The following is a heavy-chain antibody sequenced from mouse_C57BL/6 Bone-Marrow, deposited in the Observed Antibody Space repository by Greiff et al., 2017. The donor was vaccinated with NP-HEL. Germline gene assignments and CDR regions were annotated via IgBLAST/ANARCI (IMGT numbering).Heavy chain of an antibody. CDR3: AREGGNYRYFDV. V-gene: IGHV1-69*01. CDR1: GYTFTSYW. Sequence: QVQLQQPGAELVMPGASVKLSCKASGYTFTSYWMHWVKQRPGQGLEWIGEIDPSDSYTNYNQKFKGKSTLTVDKSSSKAYMQLSSLTSEDSAVYYCAREGGNYRYFDVWGTGTTVTVSS. CDR2: IDPSDSYT. J-gene: IGHJ1*03. D-gene: IGHD2-1*01.